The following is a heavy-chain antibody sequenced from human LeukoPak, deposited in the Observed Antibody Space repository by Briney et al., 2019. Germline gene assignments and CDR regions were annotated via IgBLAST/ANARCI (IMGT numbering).Heavy chain of an antibody. V-gene: IGHV4-38-2*02. CDR3: AREGKYYDFWSGYWSVDAFDI. CDR2: IYYSGST. CDR1: GFSISSGYY. D-gene: IGHD3-3*01. Sequence: SETLSLTCTVSGFSISSGYYWGWIRQPPGKGLEWIGYIYYSGSTYYNPSLKSRVTISVDTSKNQFSLKLSSVTAADTAVYYCAREGKYYDFWSGYWSVDAFDIWGQGTMLTVSS. J-gene: IGHJ3*02.